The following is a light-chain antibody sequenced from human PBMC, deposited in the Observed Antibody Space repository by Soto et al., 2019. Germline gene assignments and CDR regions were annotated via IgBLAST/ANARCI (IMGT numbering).Light chain of an antibody. CDR1: QAIRND. CDR2: AAS. CDR3: LQDYNYPPT. V-gene: IGKV1-6*01. J-gene: IGKJ1*01. Sequence: AIQMTQSPSSLSASVGDRVTITCRASQAIRNDLGWYQQKPGQAPKLLIYAASSLQSGVPSRFSGSGSGTDFTLTINSLQPEDFATYYCLQDYNYPPTFDQGTRVEIK.